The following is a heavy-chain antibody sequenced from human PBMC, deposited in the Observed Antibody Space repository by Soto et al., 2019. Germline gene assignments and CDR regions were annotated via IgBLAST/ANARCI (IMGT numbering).Heavy chain of an antibody. J-gene: IGHJ3*02. CDR3: ARAYYDFWGGYDAFDI. CDR1: GYSFTVYA. Sequence: APVKVSCKTSGYSFTVYAINWQRQATGQGLDWMGWMNPNSGNTGYAQKCQGRVTMTRNTSISTAYMERSSLRSEDTAVYYCARAYYDFWGGYDAFDIWGQGTMVTVSS. D-gene: IGHD3-3*01. V-gene: IGHV1-8*01. CDR2: MNPNSGNT.